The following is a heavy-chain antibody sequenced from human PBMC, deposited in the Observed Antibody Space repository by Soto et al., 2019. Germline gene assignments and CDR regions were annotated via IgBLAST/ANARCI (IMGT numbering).Heavy chain of an antibody. CDR2: ISSSSSTI. CDR3: ARDLGDCLFDY. J-gene: IGHJ4*02. D-gene: IGHD2-21*01. V-gene: IGHV3-48*02. Sequence: EVQLVESGGGLVQPGGSLRLSCAASGFTFSSYSMNWVRQAPGKGLEWVSYISSSSSTIYYADSVKGRFTISRDNAKNPRYLQMNSLRDEDTAVYHCARDLGDCLFDYWGQGSLVTVSS. CDR1: GFTFSSYS.